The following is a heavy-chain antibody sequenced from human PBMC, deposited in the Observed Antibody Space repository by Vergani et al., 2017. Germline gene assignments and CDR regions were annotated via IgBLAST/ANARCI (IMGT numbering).Heavy chain of an antibody. D-gene: IGHD2-21*01. Sequence: EVQLVESGGGIVKPGGSLTLSCVASGFSFRNAWMNWVRRTPGKGLEWVGRIKSTFDRGTTDYAAAVKGRFTISRDDSKNTLFLQMNGLKTEDIGVYYCTTDPRYCGDGSCXGLRDHHYYGMDVWGQGTTVTVSS. CDR1: GFSFRNAW. V-gene: IGHV3-15*07. J-gene: IGHJ6*02. CDR3: TTDPRYCGDGSCXGLRDHHYYGMDV. CDR2: IKSTFDRGTT.